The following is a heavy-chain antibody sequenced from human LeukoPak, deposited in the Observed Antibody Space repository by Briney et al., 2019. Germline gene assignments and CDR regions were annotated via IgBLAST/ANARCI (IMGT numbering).Heavy chain of an antibody. CDR2: IYYSGST. V-gene: IGHV4-39*01. J-gene: IGHJ4*02. D-gene: IGHD3-22*01. CDR3: ARKQSYYYDGSVMLYFDY. Sequence: SETLSLTCTVSGGSISSDTYYWGWIRQPPGKGLEWIGSIYYSGSTYYNPSLKSRVTISVDTSKNQFSLKLSSVTDADTAVYYCARKQSYYYDGSVMLYFDYWGQGTLVTVSS. CDR1: GGSISSDTYY.